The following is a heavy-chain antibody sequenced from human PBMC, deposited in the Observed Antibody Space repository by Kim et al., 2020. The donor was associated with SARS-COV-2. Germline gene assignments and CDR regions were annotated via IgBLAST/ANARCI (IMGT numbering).Heavy chain of an antibody. CDR1: GFTFSSYA. V-gene: IGHV3-64D*09. Sequence: GGSLRLSCSASGFTFSSYAMHWVRQAPGKGLEYVSAISSNGGSTYYADSVKGRFTISRDNSKNTLYLQMSSLRAEDTAVYYCVKDLAPPTYYDILTVPGGAFDIWGQGTMVTVSS. CDR2: ISSNGGST. D-gene: IGHD3-9*01. CDR3: VKDLAPPTYYDILTVPGGAFDI. J-gene: IGHJ3*02.